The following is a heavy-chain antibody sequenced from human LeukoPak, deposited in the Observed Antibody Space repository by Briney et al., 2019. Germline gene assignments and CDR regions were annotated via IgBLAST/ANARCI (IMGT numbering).Heavy chain of an antibody. CDR1: GYTFTGYY. J-gene: IGHJ6*02. CDR2: INPNSGGT. CDR3: ARDRRCIGGSCYSGPYGMDV. V-gene: IGHV1-2*02. Sequence: ASVKVSCKASGYTFTGYYMHWVRQAPGQGLEWMGWINPNSGGTNYAQKFQGRVTMTRDTSISTAYMELSRLRSDDTAVYYCARDRRCIGGSCYSGPYGMDVWGQGTTVTVSS. D-gene: IGHD2-15*01.